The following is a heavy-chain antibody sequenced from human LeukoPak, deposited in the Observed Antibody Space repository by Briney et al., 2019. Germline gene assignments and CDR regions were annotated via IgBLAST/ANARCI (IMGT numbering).Heavy chain of an antibody. V-gene: IGHV1-18*01. CDR1: GFTFTTYG. J-gene: IGHJ5*02. D-gene: IGHD3-10*01. CDR3: ARGSYYYGSDDP. Sequence: GASVEVSCKASGFTFTTYGISWVRQAPGQGLEWMGWISTYNGNTNTDYAQKLQGRVTMTTDTSTSTAYMELRSLRSDDTAVYYCARGSYYYGSDDPWGQGTLVTVSS. CDR2: ISTYNGNT.